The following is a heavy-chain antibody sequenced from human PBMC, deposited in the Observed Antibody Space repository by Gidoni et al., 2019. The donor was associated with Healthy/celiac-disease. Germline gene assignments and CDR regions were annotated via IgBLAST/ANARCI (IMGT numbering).Heavy chain of an antibody. Sequence: QVQLQQWGAGLLKPSETLSLTCAVYGGSFSGYYWSWIRQPPGKGLEWIGEINHSGSTNYNPSLKSRVTISVDTSKNQFSLKLSSVTAADTAVYYCARAGVLRRSSRAFDIWGQGTMVTVSS. V-gene: IGHV4-34*01. CDR1: GGSFSGYY. CDR3: ARAGVLRRSSRAFDI. CDR2: INHSGST. J-gene: IGHJ3*02. D-gene: IGHD6-6*01.